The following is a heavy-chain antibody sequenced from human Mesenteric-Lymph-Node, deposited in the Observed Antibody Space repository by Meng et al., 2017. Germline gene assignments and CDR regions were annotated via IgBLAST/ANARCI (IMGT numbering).Heavy chain of an antibody. J-gene: IGHJ4*02. CDR1: GDSVSTNSAA. D-gene: IGHD6-25*01. CDR2: TYYKSKWYN. Sequence: QVQLQQSGPGPVKPSPTLSLTCAISGDSVSTNSAAWNWIRQSPSGGLEWLGRTYYKSKWYNDYAESMKSRITINPDTSKNQFSLQLNSVTPEDTAVYYCARDPAAFDFWGQGILVTVSS. CDR3: ARDPAAFDF. V-gene: IGHV6-1*01.